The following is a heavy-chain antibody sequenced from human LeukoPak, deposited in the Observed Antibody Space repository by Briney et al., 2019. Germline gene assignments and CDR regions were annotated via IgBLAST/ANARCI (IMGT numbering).Heavy chain of an antibody. Sequence: SETLSLTCAVYGVSFSGYYWSWIRQPPGKGLEWIGEINHSGSTNYNPSLKSRVTISVDTSKNQFSLKLSSVTAADMAVYYCARGIQLGYFDYWGQGTLVTVSS. V-gene: IGHV4-34*01. CDR2: INHSGST. CDR1: GVSFSGYY. D-gene: IGHD5-18*01. J-gene: IGHJ4*02. CDR3: ARGIQLGYFDY.